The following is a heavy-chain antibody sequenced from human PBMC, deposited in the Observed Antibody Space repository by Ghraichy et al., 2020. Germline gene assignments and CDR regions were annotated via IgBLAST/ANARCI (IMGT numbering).Heavy chain of an antibody. V-gene: IGHV4-38-2*02. D-gene: IGHD3-3*01. Sequence: SETLSLTCAVSGFSNSTDFYWGWIRQPPGKGLEWIGTIHHSVSTYYNPSLKSRVTISVDTSKNQFSLKLTSVAAADTAVYYCARDSTVFWRWGYWGQGALVTVSS. CDR1: GFSNSTDFY. CDR2: IHHSVST. J-gene: IGHJ4*02. CDR3: ARDSTVFWRWGY.